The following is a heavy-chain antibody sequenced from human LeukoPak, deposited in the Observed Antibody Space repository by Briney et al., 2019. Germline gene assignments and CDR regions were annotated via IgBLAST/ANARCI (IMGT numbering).Heavy chain of an antibody. J-gene: IGHJ2*01. D-gene: IGHD3-9*01. CDR1: GFTFSDYY. CDR3: AREAYDILTGYRSYWYFDL. CDR2: ISSSSLYT. Sequence: GGSLILSCAASGFTFSDYYMSWIRQAPGKGLEWVSYISSSSLYTNYADSVKGRFTISRDNAKNSLYLQMNSLRAEDTAVYYCAREAYDILTGYRSYWYFDLWGRGTLVTVSS. V-gene: IGHV3-11*05.